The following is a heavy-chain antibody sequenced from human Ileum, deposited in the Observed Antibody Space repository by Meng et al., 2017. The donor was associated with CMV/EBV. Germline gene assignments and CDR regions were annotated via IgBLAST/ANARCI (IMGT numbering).Heavy chain of an antibody. D-gene: IGHD3-10*01. CDR3: ARDYYGSGSYFGSDY. V-gene: IGHV3-74*01. Sequence: GESVKISCAASGFSLTHYWMHWVRQAPGTGQGWGSRLDTDGTTTNYADFVRGRFTISRDNTKNTLYLQMNSLRAEDTAVYYCARDYYGSGSYFGSDYWGQGTLVTVSS. J-gene: IGHJ4*02. CDR1: GFSLTHYW. CDR2: LDTDGTTT.